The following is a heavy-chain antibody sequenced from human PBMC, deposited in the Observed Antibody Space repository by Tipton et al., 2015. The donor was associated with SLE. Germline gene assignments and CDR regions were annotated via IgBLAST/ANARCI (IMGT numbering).Heavy chain of an antibody. CDR1: GHSFTSHW. J-gene: IGHJ2*01. CDR3: ARLGRGSSLDHFDL. V-gene: IGHV5-51*03. CDR2: IYPGDSDT. Sequence: VQLVQSGAEVKKPGESLKISCKGSGHSFTSHWIGWVRQMPGKGLELMGIIYPGDSDTRYSPSFLGQVTVSADKSINTAYLQWSSLKASRTAIYYCARLGRGSSLDHFDLWGRGTLVTVSS. D-gene: IGHD7-27*01.